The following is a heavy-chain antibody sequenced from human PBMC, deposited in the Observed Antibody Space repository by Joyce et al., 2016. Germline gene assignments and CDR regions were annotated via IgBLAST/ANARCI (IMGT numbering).Heavy chain of an antibody. CDR1: GDSVTSLF. CDR2: ISSTGST. CDR3: ARDGGYYFDY. Sequence: QVHLQESGPGLVKPSETLSLTCTVSGDSVTSLFWNWIRQPPGKGLEWVAHISSTGSTKYIPSLKSRATISLDAPRNQFSLKLTSVTAADTAIYYCARDGGYYFDYWGQGTLVAVSS. V-gene: IGHV4-59*02. J-gene: IGHJ4*02. D-gene: IGHD3-16*01.